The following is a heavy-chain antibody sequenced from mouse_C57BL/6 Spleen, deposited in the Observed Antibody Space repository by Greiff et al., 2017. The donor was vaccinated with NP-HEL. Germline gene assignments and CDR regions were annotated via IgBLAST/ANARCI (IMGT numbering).Heavy chain of an antibody. CDR2: INPNNGGT. V-gene: IGHV1-18*01. D-gene: IGHD2-5*01. J-gene: IGHJ4*01. CDR1: GYTFTDYN. Sequence: VQLQQSGPELVKPGASVKIPCKASGYTFTDYNMDWVKQSPGKSLEWIGDINPNNGGTIYNQKFKGKATLTVDKSSSTAYMELRSLTSEDTAVYYCARVYYSKGGAMDYWGQGTSVTVSS. CDR3: ARVYYSKGGAMDY.